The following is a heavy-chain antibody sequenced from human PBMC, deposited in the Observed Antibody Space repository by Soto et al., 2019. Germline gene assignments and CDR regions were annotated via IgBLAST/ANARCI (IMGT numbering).Heavy chain of an antibody. J-gene: IGHJ4*02. CDR1: GGTFSSYA. CDR2: IIPIFGTA. V-gene: IGHV1-69*12. D-gene: IGHD4-17*01. Sequence: QVQLVQSGAEVKKPGSSVKVSCKASGGTFSSYAISWVRQAPGQGLEWMGGIIPIFGTANYAQKFQGRVTITADESTSTAYMERSSLRSEDKAVYYCAIVSRPDWDYGDYLDYWGQGTLVTVSS. CDR3: AIVSRPDWDYGDYLDY.